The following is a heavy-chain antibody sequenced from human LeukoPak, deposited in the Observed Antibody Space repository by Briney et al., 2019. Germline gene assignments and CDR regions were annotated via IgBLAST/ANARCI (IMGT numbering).Heavy chain of an antibody. CDR2: IYTSGST. CDR3: ARDFPSSPNAFDI. CDR1: GGSISSYY. Sequence: SETLSLTGTVSGGSISSYYWSWLRHPAGKGLKWIGRIYTSGSTNYNPSLKSRVTMSVDTSKNQFSLKLSSVTAADTAVYYCARDFPSSPNAFDIWGQGTMVTVSS. D-gene: IGHD6-13*01. J-gene: IGHJ3*02. V-gene: IGHV4-4*07.